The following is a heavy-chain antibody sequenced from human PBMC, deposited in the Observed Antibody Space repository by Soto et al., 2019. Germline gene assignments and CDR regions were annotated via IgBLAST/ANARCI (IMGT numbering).Heavy chain of an antibody. CDR3: ARDRIRSGYHYFDY. CDR2: IYYSGST. J-gene: IGHJ4*02. Sequence: QVQLQESGPGLVKPSQTLSLTCTVSGGSISSGGYYWSWIRQHPGKGLEWIGYIYYSGSTYYNPALKSRVTISVDTSKNQFSLKLSSVTAADTAVYYCARDRIRSGYHYFDYWGQGTLVTVSS. CDR1: GGSISSGGYY. V-gene: IGHV4-31*03. D-gene: IGHD3-22*01.